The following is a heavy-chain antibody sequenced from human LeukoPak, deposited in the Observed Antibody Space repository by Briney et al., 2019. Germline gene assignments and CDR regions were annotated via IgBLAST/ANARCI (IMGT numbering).Heavy chain of an antibody. CDR3: ARGSHAAGMYYFDY. CDR1: GGSISGGGYY. J-gene: IGHJ4*02. D-gene: IGHD6-13*01. Sequence: SQTLSLTCTVSGGSISGGGYYWSWIRQHPGKGLEWIGYIYYSGSTYYNPSLKSRVTISVDTSKNQFSLKLSSVTAADTAVYYCARGSHAAGMYYFDYWGQGTLVTVSS. CDR2: IYYSGST. V-gene: IGHV4-31*03.